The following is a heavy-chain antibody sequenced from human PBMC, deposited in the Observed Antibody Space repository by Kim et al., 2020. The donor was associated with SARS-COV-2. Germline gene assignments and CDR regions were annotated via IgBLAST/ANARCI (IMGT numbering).Heavy chain of an antibody. CDR1: GFTFSSYA. D-gene: IGHD4-17*01. Sequence: GGSLRLSCAASGFTFSSYAMSWVRQAPGKGLEWVSAISGSGGSTYYADSVKGRFTISRDNSKNTLYLQMNSLRAEDTAVYYCAKDQEELPDTVTTYFDYWGQGTLVTVSS. CDR3: AKDQEELPDTVTTYFDY. V-gene: IGHV3-23*01. J-gene: IGHJ4*02. CDR2: ISGSGGST.